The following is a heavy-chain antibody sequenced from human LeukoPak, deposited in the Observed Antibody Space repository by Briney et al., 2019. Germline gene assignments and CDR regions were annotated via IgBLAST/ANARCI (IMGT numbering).Heavy chain of an antibody. CDR2: INHSGST. Sequence: PSETLSLTCAVYGGSFSGYYWSWIRQPPGKELEWIGEINHSGSTNYNPSLKSRVTISVDTSKNQFSLKLSSVTAADTAVYYCARDRYGGYFDYWGQGTLVTVSS. D-gene: IGHD3-10*01. V-gene: IGHV4-34*01. CDR1: GGSFSGYY. CDR3: ARDRYGGYFDY. J-gene: IGHJ4*02.